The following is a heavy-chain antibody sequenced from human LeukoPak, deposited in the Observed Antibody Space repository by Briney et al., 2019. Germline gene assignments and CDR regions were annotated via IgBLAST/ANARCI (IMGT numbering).Heavy chain of an antibody. CDR3: ARGKGAGWYTPSYFDY. CDR1: GGSISSGSYY. V-gene: IGHV4-39*01. Sequence: PSETLSLTCTVSGGSISSGSYYWGWIRQPPGKGLEWIGSIYYSGSTYYNPSLKSRVTISVDTSKNQFSLKLSSVTAADTAVYYCARGKGAGWYTPSYFDYWGQGTLVTVSS. J-gene: IGHJ4*02. CDR2: IYYSGST. D-gene: IGHD6-19*01.